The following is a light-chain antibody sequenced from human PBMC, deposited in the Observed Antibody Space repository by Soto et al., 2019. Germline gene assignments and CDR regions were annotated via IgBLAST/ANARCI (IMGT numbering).Light chain of an antibody. CDR1: QSVSSD. CDR2: GAS. Sequence: EIVMTQSPGTLSVSPGEGATLSCRASQSVSSDLAWNQQKPGQAPRLLIYGASTRATGIPARFSGSGSGTEFTLTISSLQPEDFAVYSCQQYNSWPRTFGQGTKVEIK. J-gene: IGKJ1*01. CDR3: QQYNSWPRT. V-gene: IGKV3-15*01.